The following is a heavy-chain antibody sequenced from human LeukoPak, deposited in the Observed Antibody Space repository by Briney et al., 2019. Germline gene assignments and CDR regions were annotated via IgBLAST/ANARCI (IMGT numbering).Heavy chain of an antibody. V-gene: IGHV3-7*01. J-gene: IGHJ4*02. Sequence: PGGSLRLSCAASGFTFSSYWMSWVRQAPGKGLEWVANIKQDGSEKYYVDSVKGRFTISRDNAKNSLYLQMNSLKAEDTAVYYCAGGRYSNTWYVDYWGQGTLVTVSS. D-gene: IGHD6-13*01. CDR1: GFTFSSYW. CDR2: IKQDGSEK. CDR3: AGGRYSNTWYVDY.